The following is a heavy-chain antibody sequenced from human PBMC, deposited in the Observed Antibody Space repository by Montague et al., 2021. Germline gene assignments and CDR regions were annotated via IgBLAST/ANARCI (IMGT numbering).Heavy chain of an antibody. CDR2: IYYLGST. CDR1: GGSISAYY. V-gene: IGHV4-59*08. D-gene: IGHD6-13*01. J-gene: IGHJ3*02. CDR3: ARHGVSSWYRELDGFDI. Sequence: SETLSLTCTVSGGSISAYYWSWIRQPPGKGLEWIGYIYYLGSTNYNPSLKSRVTVSVDTSKNQFSLKLSSVTAADTAVYYCARHGVSSWYRELDGFDIWGQGTMVIVSS.